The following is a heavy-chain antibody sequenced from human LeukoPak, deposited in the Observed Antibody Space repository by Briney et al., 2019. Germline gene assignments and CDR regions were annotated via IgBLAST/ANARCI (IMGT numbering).Heavy chain of an antibody. Sequence: GASVKVSCKASGYTFTSYGISWVRQAPGQGLEWMGWISAYNGNTNYAQKLQGRVTMTTDTSTSTAYMELRSLRSDDTAVYYCARDYSLEGGELSSPYYYYGMDVWGQGTTVTVSS. J-gene: IGHJ6*02. CDR3: ARDYSLEGGELSSPYYYYGMDV. D-gene: IGHD3-16*02. V-gene: IGHV1-18*01. CDR1: GYTFTSYG. CDR2: ISAYNGNT.